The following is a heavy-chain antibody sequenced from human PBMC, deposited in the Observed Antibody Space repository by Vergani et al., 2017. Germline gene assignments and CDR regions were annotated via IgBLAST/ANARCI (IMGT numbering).Heavy chain of an antibody. CDR1: GFTFSSYA. Sequence: QVQLVESGGGVVQPGRSLRLSCAASGFTFSSYAMHWVRQAPGKGLEWVAVIWYDGNNKYYADSVKGRFTISRDNSKNTLYLQMNSLRVEDTAFYYCARGAETAVTPLECWGQGTLVTVSS. J-gene: IGHJ4*02. V-gene: IGHV3-33*01. CDR2: IWYDGNNK. D-gene: IGHD4-17*01. CDR3: ARGAETAVTPLEC.